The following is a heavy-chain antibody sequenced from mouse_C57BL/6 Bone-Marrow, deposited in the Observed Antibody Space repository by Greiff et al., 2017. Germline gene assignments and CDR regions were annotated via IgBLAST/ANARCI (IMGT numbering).Heavy chain of an antibody. CDR3: ASTTVVATRYFDV. J-gene: IGHJ1*03. D-gene: IGHD1-1*01. Sequence: VQLQQSGAELVKPGASVKLSCTASGFNIKDYYMHWVKQRTEQGLEWIGRIDPEDGETKYAPKFQGKATITADTSSNTAYLQLSSLPSEDTAVDYCASTTVVATRYFDVWGTGTTVTVSS. CDR2: IDPEDGET. V-gene: IGHV14-2*01. CDR1: GFNIKDYY.